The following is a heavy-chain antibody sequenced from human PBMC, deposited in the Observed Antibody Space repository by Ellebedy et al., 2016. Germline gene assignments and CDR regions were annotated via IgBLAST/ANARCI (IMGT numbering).Heavy chain of an antibody. CDR3: ARDRTAVIGTPYFDS. Sequence: GESLKISCAASGFSFSSYSMNWVRQAPGKGLGWVSSISNIISYIHYADSVKGRFTISRDNAKNSLYLQMNSLRAEDTAVYYCARDRTAVIGTPYFDSWGQGTLVTVSS. CDR2: ISNIISYI. CDR1: GFSFSSYS. V-gene: IGHV3-21*01. D-gene: IGHD6-19*01. J-gene: IGHJ4*02.